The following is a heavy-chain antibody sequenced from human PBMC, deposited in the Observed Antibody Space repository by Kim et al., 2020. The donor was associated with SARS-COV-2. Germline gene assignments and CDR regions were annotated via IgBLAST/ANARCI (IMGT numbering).Heavy chain of an antibody. Sequence: GGSLRLSCAASGFTFSSYSMNWVRQAPGKGLEWVSSISSSSSYIYYADSVKGRFTISRDNAKNSLYLQMNSLRAEDTAVYYCAPYYDILTGSDYWGQGTLVTVSS. J-gene: IGHJ4*02. CDR2: ISSSSSYI. CDR1: GFTFSSYS. CDR3: APYYDILTGSDY. D-gene: IGHD3-9*01. V-gene: IGHV3-21*01.